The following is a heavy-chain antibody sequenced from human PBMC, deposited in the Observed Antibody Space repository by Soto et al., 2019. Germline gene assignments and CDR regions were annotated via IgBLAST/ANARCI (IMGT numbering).Heavy chain of an antibody. CDR2: TYYRSKWYN. Sequence: PSQTLSLTCAISGDSVSSNSAAWNWIRQSPSRGLEWLGRTYYRSKWYNDYAVSVKSRITINPDTSKNQFSLQLNSVTPEDTAVYYCARDLLHSAAAGTILDYWGQGTLVTVSS. V-gene: IGHV6-1*01. J-gene: IGHJ4*02. D-gene: IGHD6-13*01. CDR1: GDSVSSNSAA. CDR3: ARDLLHSAAAGTILDY.